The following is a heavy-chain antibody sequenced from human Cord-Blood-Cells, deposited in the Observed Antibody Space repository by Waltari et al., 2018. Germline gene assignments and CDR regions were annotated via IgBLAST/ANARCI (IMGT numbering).Heavy chain of an antibody. CDR2: ICPGDSDT. V-gene: IGHV5-51*01. J-gene: IGHJ4*02. CDR3: ASGGWSSLVVDY. Sequence: DVHLLQAREEVRDPGEPLTSSVKGPVSGLTSSRLVRVSQMPGKGLEWMGIICPGDSDTRYSPSFQGQVTITADKSISTAYRQWSSLKASDTAMYYCASGGWSSLVVDYWGQGTLVTVSS. CDR1: VSGLTSSR. D-gene: IGHD2-2*01.